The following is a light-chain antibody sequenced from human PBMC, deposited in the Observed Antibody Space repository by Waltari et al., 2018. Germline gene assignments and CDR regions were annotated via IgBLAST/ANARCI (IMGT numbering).Light chain of an antibody. CDR3: QQYNSFPLT. Sequence: DIQITLSRSSLSASVGDKVTITRRASQDIGSWLAWYQQKPDKAPKSLIYAASSLQSGVPSRFSGSRSGTDFTLTISSLQTEDFATYYCQQYNSFPLTFGGGTKVEIQ. J-gene: IGKJ4*01. CDR2: AAS. CDR1: QDIGSW. V-gene: IGKV1D-16*01.